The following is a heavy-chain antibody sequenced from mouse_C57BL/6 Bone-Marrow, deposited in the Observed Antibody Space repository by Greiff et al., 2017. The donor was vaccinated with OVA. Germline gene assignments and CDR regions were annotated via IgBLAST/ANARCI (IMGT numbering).Heavy chain of an antibody. CDR1: GYAFTNYL. J-gene: IGHJ2*01. Sequence: QVQLQQSGAELVRPGTSVKVSCKASGYAFTNYLIEWVKQRPGQGLEWIGVINPGSGGTNYNEKFKGKATLTADKSSRTAYMLLSSLTSEDSAVNFCAIWGDYDYFDYWVQGTTLTVSS. V-gene: IGHV1-54*01. CDR2: INPGSGGT. CDR3: AIWGDYDYFDY. D-gene: IGHD2-4*01.